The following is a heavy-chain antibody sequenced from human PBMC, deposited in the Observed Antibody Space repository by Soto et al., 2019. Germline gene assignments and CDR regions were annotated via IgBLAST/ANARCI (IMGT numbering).Heavy chain of an antibody. CDR3: AKAQYSSGWPAEY. CDR2: INWNSGSI. Sequence: PGGSLRLSCAASGFTFDDYAMHWVRQAPGKGLEWVSGINWNSGSIAYADSVKGRFTISRDNAKNSLYLQMNSLRVEDTALYYCAKAQYSSGWPAEYWGQGTLVTVSS. J-gene: IGHJ4*02. V-gene: IGHV3-9*01. D-gene: IGHD6-19*01. CDR1: GFTFDDYA.